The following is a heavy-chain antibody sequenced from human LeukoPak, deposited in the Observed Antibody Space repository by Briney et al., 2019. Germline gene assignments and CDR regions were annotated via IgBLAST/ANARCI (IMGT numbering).Heavy chain of an antibody. CDR1: GGSISSDY. Sequence: PSETLSLTCTVSGGSISSDYWSWIRQPPGKGLEWIGTIYHRGNTYYNPSLKSRVTMSVDTSKNQFSLKLNSVTAADTAVYYCARDPSLTGDFDYWGQGTLVTVSS. V-gene: IGHV4-59*04. CDR3: ARDPSLTGDFDY. J-gene: IGHJ4*02. CDR2: IYHRGNT. D-gene: IGHD7-27*01.